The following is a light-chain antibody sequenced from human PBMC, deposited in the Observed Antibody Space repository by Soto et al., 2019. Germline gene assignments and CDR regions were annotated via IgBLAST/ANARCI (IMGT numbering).Light chain of an antibody. CDR2: LNSDGSH. CDR3: QTWGTGIHV. J-gene: IGLJ1*01. CDR1: SGHSSYA. V-gene: IGLV4-69*01. Sequence: QSVLTQSPSASASLGASVKLTCTLSSGHSSYAIAWHQQQPEKGPRYLMKLNSDGSHSRGDGIPDRFSGSRSGAERYLTISSLQSEDEADYYCQTWGTGIHVFGTGTKLTVL.